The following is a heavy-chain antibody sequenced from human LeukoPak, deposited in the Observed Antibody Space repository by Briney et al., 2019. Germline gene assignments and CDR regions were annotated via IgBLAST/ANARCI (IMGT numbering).Heavy chain of an antibody. V-gene: IGHV3-23*01. CDR3: AKDPRPSYYFDY. Sequence: GGSLRLSCAAPGFTFSSYAMSWVRQAPGKGLEWVSAISGSGGSTYYADSVKGRFTISRDNSKNTLYLQMNSLRAEDTAVYYCAKDPRPSYYFDYWGQGTLVTVSS. CDR2: ISGSGGST. CDR1: GFTFSSYA. J-gene: IGHJ4*02.